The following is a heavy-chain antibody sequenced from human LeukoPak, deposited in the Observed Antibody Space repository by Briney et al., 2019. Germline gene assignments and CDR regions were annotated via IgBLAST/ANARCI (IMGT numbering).Heavy chain of an antibody. CDR2: IRYDGSNK. CDR3: AKGPGGYSNGWYFDY. J-gene: IGHJ4*02. Sequence: QPGGSLRLSCAATGFTFSSYGMHWVRQAPGKGLEWVAFIRYDGSNKYYADSVKGRFTISRDNSKNTLYLQMNSLRAEDTAVYYCAKGPGGYSNGWYFDYWGQGTLVTVSS. D-gene: IGHD6-19*01. V-gene: IGHV3-30*02. CDR1: GFTFSSYG.